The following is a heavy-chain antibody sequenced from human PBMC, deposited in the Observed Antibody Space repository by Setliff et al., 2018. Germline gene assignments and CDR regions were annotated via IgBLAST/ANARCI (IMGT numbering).Heavy chain of an antibody. J-gene: IGHJ3*01. D-gene: IGHD1-26*01. CDR2: VNTDGVTT. V-gene: IGHV3-23*03. CDR3: AKAGYSGSQAGRGDALDV. Sequence: GGSLRLSCTASGFNFRIYAMSWVRQAPGKGLEWVSIVNTDGVTTYYADSVRGRFTISRDNSRDTVYLQMNSLRAEDMAVYFCAKAGYSGSQAGRGDALDVWGHGTMVTVSS. CDR1: GFNFRIYA.